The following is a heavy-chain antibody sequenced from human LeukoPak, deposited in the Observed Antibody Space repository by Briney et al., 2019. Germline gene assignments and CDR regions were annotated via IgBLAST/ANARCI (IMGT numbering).Heavy chain of an antibody. CDR2: ISYDANIGSNK. CDR3: AKAHLAATIMIELDS. CDR1: GFTFSRYA. Sequence: GRSLRLSCATSGFTFSRYAMHWVRQAPGKGLEWVALISYDANIGSNKYYADSVKGRFTISRDNSKNTLYLQMNGLRAEDTAVYYCAKAHLAATIMIELDSWGQGTLVTVSS. D-gene: IGHD5-12*01. J-gene: IGHJ4*02. V-gene: IGHV3-30-3*01.